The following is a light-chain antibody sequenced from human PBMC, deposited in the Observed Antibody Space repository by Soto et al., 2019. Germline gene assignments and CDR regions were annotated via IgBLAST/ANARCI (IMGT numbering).Light chain of an antibody. CDR1: QSVSNNY. CDR2: GAS. V-gene: IGKV3-20*01. Sequence: IVLTQSPGTLSLSPGERATLSCRASQSVSNNYLAWYQQKPGQAPGLLIFGASTRATGIPDRFSGSGSGTDFSLTISRLEPEDLAVYYCQQYGPSPSFGPGTKVDI. CDR3: QQYGPSPS. J-gene: IGKJ3*01.